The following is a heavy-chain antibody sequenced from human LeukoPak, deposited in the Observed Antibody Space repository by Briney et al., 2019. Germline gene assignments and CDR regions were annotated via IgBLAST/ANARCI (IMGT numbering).Heavy chain of an antibody. CDR3: ARAPRGPSQVRHYYYMDV. Sequence: ASVKVSCKASGGTFSTYAISWVRQAPGQGLEWVGGIVPIFGTANYAQKFQGRVTITADDSTSTAYMELSSLRSEDTAVYYCARAPRGPSQVRHYYYMDVWGKGTTVTVSS. J-gene: IGHJ6*03. CDR2: IVPIFGTA. V-gene: IGHV1-69*01. CDR1: GGTFSTYA.